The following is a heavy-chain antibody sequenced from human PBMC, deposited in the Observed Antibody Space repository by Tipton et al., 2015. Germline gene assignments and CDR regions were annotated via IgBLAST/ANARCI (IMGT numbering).Heavy chain of an antibody. CDR2: ISGSSGSR. Sequence: GSLRLSCAASGFTFSSYSMNWVRQAPGKGLEWVSRISGSSGSRHYTDSVRGRFTISRDNSKNTLYLQMNSLRVEDTAVYYYAKDLSPQHYFDYWGQGALVTVSS. V-gene: IGHV3-21*01. J-gene: IGHJ4*02. CDR3: AKDLSPQHYFDY. CDR1: GFTFSSYS.